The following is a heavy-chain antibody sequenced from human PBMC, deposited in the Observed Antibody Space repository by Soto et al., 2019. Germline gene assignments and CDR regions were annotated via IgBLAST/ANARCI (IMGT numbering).Heavy chain of an antibody. CDR2: IYWDDDK. J-gene: IGHJ4*02. V-gene: IGHV2-5*02. Sequence: QITLKESGPTLVKRTQTLTLTCTFSGFSLSTSGVGVGWIRQPPGKALEWHALIYWDDDKRYSPSLKRRLTITKDTSKNLVVLTMTNMDPVDTATYYCAHSVSYYDSSGRYPYFDYWGQGTLVTVSS. D-gene: IGHD3-22*01. CDR1: GFSLSTSGVG. CDR3: AHSVSYYDSSGRYPYFDY.